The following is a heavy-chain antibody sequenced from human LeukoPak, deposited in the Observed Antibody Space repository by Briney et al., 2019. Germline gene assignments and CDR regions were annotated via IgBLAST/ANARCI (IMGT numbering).Heavy chain of an antibody. V-gene: IGHV1-18*01. CDR1: GYTFTSYG. D-gene: IGHD3-22*01. CDR2: ISAYNGNT. CDR3: ARDYYDSSGYYRVFDY. Sequence: ASVKVSCKASGYTFTSYGISWVRQAPGQGLEWMGWISAYNGNTNYAQKLQGRVTMTTDTSTSTAYMELRSLRSDDTAVYYRARDYYDSSGYYRVFDYWGQGTLVTVSS. J-gene: IGHJ4*02.